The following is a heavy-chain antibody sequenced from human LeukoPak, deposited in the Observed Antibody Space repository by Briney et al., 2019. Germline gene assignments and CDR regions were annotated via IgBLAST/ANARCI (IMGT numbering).Heavy chain of an antibody. Sequence: ASVKVSCKASGYTFTSYGISWVRQAPGQGLELMGWISAYNGNTNYAQKLQGRVTMTTDTSTSTAYMELRSLRSDDTAVYYCARAFSPTYYYDSSGYYLDYWGQGTLVTVSS. D-gene: IGHD3-22*01. CDR3: ARAFSPTYYYDSSGYYLDY. V-gene: IGHV1-18*01. CDR2: ISAYNGNT. J-gene: IGHJ4*02. CDR1: GYTFTSYG.